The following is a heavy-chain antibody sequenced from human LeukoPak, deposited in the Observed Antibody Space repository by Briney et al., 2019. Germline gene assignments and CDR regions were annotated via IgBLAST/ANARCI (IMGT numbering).Heavy chain of an antibody. V-gene: IGHV4-59*12. CDR3: ASLYSGSYYALDY. Sequence: SETLSLTCTVSGDSISGFYWSWIRQPPGEGLEWIGDIYSSGSTNYNPSLRSRVTISIDTSKNQFSLKLSSVTAADTAVYYCASLYSGSYYALDYWGQGTLVTVSS. CDR1: GDSISGFY. J-gene: IGHJ4*02. CDR2: IYSSGST. D-gene: IGHD1-26*01.